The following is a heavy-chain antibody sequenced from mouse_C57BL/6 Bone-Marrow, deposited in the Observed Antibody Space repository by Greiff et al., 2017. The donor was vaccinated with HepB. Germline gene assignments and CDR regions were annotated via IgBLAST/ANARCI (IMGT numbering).Heavy chain of an antibody. V-gene: IGHV5-17*01. D-gene: IGHD2-5*01. Sequence: EVQLQESGGGLVKPGGSLKLSCAASGFTFSDYGMHWVRQAPEKGLEWVAYISSGSSTIYYADTVKGRFTISRDNAKNTLFLQMTSLRSEDTAMYYCARSNLGWFAYWGQGTLVTVSA. J-gene: IGHJ3*01. CDR2: ISSGSSTI. CDR1: GFTFSDYG. CDR3: ARSNLGWFAY.